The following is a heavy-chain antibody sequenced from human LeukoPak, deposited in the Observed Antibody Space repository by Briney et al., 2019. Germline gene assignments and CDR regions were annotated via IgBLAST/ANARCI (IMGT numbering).Heavy chain of an antibody. J-gene: IGHJ4*02. V-gene: IGHV3-30-3*01. CDR2: ISYDGSNK. Sequence: GGSLRLSCAASGFTFSSYWMSWVRQAPGKGLEWVAVISYDGSNKYYTDSVKGRFTISRDNSKNSLYLQMNSLRAEDTAVYYCTRDRYGHPGGIDFWGQGTLVTVSS. D-gene: IGHD1-1*01. CDR3: TRDRYGHPGGIDF. CDR1: GFTFSSYW.